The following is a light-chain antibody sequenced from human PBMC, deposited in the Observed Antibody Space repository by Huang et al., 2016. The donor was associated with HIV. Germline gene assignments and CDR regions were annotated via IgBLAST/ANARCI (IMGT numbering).Light chain of an antibody. Sequence: EIVLTQSPDTLSFSPGDRATLSCRASQSVSSNYLAWYKQNPGQSPRLPIYGASRRATGVPDRFSGSGSGTDFTLTISRLDPEDFAMYYCQQYDSSPVTFGGGTKVEMK. CDR1: QSVSSNY. V-gene: IGKV3-20*01. J-gene: IGKJ4*01. CDR2: GAS. CDR3: QQYDSSPVT.